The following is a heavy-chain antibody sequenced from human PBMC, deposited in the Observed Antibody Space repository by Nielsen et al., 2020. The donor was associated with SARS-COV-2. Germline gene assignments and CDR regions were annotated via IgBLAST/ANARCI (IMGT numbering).Heavy chain of an antibody. V-gene: IGHV5-10-1*01. CDR3: VRHADYFGSGSYPTMFDP. CDR2: IDPSDSYT. Sequence: GGSLRLSCKGSGYSFTSYWISWVRQMPGKGLEWMGRIDPSDSYTNYSPSFQGHVTISADKSISTAYLQWSSLKASDTAMYYCVRHADYFGSGSYPTMFDPWGQGTLVTVSS. J-gene: IGHJ5*02. CDR1: GYSFTSYW. D-gene: IGHD3-10*01.